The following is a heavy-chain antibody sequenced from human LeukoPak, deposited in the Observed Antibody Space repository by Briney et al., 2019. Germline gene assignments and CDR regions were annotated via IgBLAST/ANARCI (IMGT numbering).Heavy chain of an antibody. CDR1: GGSISSGDYY. CDR3: ARVYYYDNSGYGKDYFDY. CDR2: IYYSGST. J-gene: IGHJ4*02. D-gene: IGHD3-22*01. V-gene: IGHV4-30-4*01. Sequence: SQTLSLTCTVSGGSISSGDYYWSWIRQPPGKGLEWIGYIYYSGSTYYNPSLKSRFTISVDTSKNQFSLKLSSVTAADTAVYYCARVYYYDNSGYGKDYFDYWGQGTLVTVSS.